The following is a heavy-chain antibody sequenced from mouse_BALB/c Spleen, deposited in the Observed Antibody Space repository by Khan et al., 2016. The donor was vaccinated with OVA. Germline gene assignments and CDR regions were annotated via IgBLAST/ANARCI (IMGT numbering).Heavy chain of an antibody. CDR3: ARRNYYGTVLFDY. CDR2: IYPGSGST. D-gene: IGHD1-1*01. CDR1: GYNFTSYW. Sequence: VQLQQSGAELVKPGTSVKLSCKASGYNFTSYWINWVKLRPGQGLEWIGDIYPGSGSTKYNEKFKSKATLTVDTSSSTAYLQLISLASEDSALYYFARRNYYGTVLFDYWGQGTTLTVSS. V-gene: IGHV1-55*01. J-gene: IGHJ2*01.